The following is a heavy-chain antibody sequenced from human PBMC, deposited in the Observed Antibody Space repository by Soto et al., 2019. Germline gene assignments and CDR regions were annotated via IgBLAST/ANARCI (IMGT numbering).Heavy chain of an antibody. CDR1: GFTFTSYS. J-gene: IGHJ4*02. V-gene: IGHV3-21*02. CDR2: ISSDNNYI. Sequence: DVQLVESGGGLVKPGGSLRLSCVASGFTFTSYSMLWVRQPPGKGLEWVSSISSDNNYIYYADSVKGRFTISRDNAKNSLYLKMISLRAEDTAVYYGARGRTCTGATCYGGGDYWGQGTLVTVSS. CDR3: ARGRTCTGATCYGGGDY. D-gene: IGHD2-15*01.